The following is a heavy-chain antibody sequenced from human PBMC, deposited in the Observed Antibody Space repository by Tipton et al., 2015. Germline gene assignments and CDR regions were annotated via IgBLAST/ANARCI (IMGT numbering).Heavy chain of an antibody. Sequence: TLSLTCTVSGGSITTGGYYWTWIRQHQHPGKGLEWIGYIYYSGSTYYNPSLKSRVAMSVDTSMNQFSLRLSSVTAADTAVYYCAGWFGVFDYWGQGTLVTVSS. CDR2: IYYSGST. D-gene: IGHD3-10*01. CDR3: AGWFGVFDY. J-gene: IGHJ4*02. CDR1: GGSITTGGYY. V-gene: IGHV4-31*03.